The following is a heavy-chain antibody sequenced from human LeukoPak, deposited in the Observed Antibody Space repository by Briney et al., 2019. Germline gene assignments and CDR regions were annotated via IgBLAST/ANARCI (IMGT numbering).Heavy chain of an antibody. CDR3: ARNGYSYGQFDY. D-gene: IGHD5-18*01. CDR2: INPNSGGT. J-gene: IGHJ4*02. V-gene: IGHV1-2*02. CDR1: GYTFTSHY. Sequence: ASVKVSCKASGYTFTSHYMHWVRQAPGQGLEWMGWINPNSGGTNYAQKFQGRVTMTRDTSISTAYMELSRLRSDDTAVYYCARNGYSYGQFDYWGQGTPVTVSS.